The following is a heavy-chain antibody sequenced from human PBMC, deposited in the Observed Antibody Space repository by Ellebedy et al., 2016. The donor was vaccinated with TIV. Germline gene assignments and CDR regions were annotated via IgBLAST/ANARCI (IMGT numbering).Heavy chain of an antibody. J-gene: IGHJ6*02. Sequence: SLKISXAASGFTFDDYAMHWVRQAPGKGLEWVSGISWNSGSIGYADSVKGRFTISRDNAKNSLYLQMNSLRAEDTALYYCAKDMGERVVVTHYYYYGMDVWGQGTTVTVSS. CDR1: GFTFDDYA. CDR2: ISWNSGSI. D-gene: IGHD2-15*01. V-gene: IGHV3-9*01. CDR3: AKDMGERVVVTHYYYYGMDV.